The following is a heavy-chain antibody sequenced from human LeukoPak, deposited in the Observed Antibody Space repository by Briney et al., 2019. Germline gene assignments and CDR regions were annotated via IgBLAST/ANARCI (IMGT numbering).Heavy chain of an antibody. CDR1: GFTFSSYS. D-gene: IGHD6-13*01. V-gene: IGHV3-21*04. Sequence: GGSLRLSCAASGFTFSSYSMNWVRQAPGKGLEWVSSISSTSRYIYYADSVKGRFTISRDDAKNSLYLQMNSLRAEDTAVYYCARVQGSSSSWHTSAHDAFDIWGQGTMVTVSS. CDR3: ARVQGSSSSWHTSAHDAFDI. J-gene: IGHJ3*02. CDR2: ISSTSRYI.